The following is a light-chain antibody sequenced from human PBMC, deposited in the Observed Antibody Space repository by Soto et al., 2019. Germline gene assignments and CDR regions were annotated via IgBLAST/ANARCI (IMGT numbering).Light chain of an antibody. CDR2: GAS. CDR1: QSVSSSY. V-gene: IGKV3-20*01. CDR3: QQYCSSHT. Sequence: EIVLTQSPGTLSLSPGERATLSCRASQSVSSSYLAWYQQKPGQAPRLLIYGASSRATGIPDRFSGSGSGTDLTLTISRLEPEDFAVYYCQQYCSSHTFGQGTRLEIK. J-gene: IGKJ5*01.